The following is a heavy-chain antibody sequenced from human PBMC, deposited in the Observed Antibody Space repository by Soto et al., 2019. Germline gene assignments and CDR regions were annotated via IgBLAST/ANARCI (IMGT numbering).Heavy chain of an antibody. CDR1: GGSISSYY. J-gene: IGHJ6*02. CDR3: ARKNEYYYYGMDV. V-gene: IGHV4-59*12. Sequence: SETLSLTCTVSGGSISSYYWSWIRQPPGKGLEWIGYIYHSGSTYYNPSLKSRVTISVDRSKNQFSLKLSSVTAADTAVYYCARKNEYYYYGMDVWGQGTTVTVSS. CDR2: IYHSGST.